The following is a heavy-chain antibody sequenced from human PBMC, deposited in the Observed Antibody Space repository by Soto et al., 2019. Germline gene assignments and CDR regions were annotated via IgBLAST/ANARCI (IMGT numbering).Heavy chain of an antibody. Sequence: QVQLVQSGAEVKKPGASVKVSCKASGYTFTSYDINWVRQATGQGLEWMGWMNPNSGNTGYAQKFQGRVTMTRNTPISTAYMELSSLRSEDTAVYYCARRGYSSSWYYYYYYGMDVWGQGTTVTVSS. J-gene: IGHJ6*02. CDR1: GYTFTSYD. CDR2: MNPNSGNT. CDR3: ARRGYSSSWYYYYYYGMDV. V-gene: IGHV1-8*01. D-gene: IGHD6-13*01.